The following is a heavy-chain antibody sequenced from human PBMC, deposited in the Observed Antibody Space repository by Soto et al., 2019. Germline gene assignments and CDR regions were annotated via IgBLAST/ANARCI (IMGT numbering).Heavy chain of an antibody. J-gene: IGHJ4*01. CDR3: ARPPLYSSGGYFDS. V-gene: IGHV3-23*01. Sequence: PGWSLRLSCAASGFTFSDHGMTWVRQAPGKGLEWVSSISNDAARTFYADSVKGRFTVSRDRSNNTLYLQMNSLRAEDTAVYFCARPPLYSSGGYFDSWGHGTLVTVSS. CDR1: GFTFSDHG. D-gene: IGHD6-19*01. CDR2: ISNDAART.